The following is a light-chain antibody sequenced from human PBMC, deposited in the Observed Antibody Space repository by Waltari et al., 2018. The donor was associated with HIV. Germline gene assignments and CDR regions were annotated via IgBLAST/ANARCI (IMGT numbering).Light chain of an antibody. V-gene: IGLV1-36*01. Sequence: QSVLTQPPSVSEAPRQRVTISCSGSNSNIGNNAVNWYQHLPGKAPKLLIYYDNLLPSWVSARFSGSKSGTSASLAISGLQSEDEADYYCAAWDDSLNGYVFGTGTKGTVL. J-gene: IGLJ1*01. CDR3: AAWDDSLNGYV. CDR1: NSNIGNNA. CDR2: YDN.